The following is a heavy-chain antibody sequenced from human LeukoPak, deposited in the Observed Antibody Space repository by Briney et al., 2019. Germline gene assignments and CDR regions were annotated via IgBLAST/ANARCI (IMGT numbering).Heavy chain of an antibody. CDR2: ISAGGGST. CDR3: AKVGTIAVAGTDY. Sequence: GGSLRLSCAASGFTFSSYAMSWVRQAPGKGLEWVSGISAGGGSTYYADSVKGRFTISRDNSKNTLYLQMNSLRAEDTAVYYCAKVGTIAVAGTDYWGQGTLVTVSS. CDR1: GFTFSSYA. D-gene: IGHD6-19*01. J-gene: IGHJ4*02. V-gene: IGHV3-23*01.